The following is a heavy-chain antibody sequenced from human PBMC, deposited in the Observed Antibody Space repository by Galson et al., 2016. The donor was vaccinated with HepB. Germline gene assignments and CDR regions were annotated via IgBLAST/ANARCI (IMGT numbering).Heavy chain of an antibody. D-gene: IGHD4-17*01. Sequence: SLRLSCAASGFTFSDYYMNWIRQAPGKGLEWISFISTSGNSMLYADSVRGRFTISRDNAAKSLYLQMSNLRAEDTAVYYCARDLPDDSVEYFDVFDLWGHGTRVTVAS. CDR1: GFTFSDYY. J-gene: IGHJ3*01. CDR2: ISTSGNSM. CDR3: ARDLPDDSVEYFDVFDL. V-gene: IGHV3-11*01.